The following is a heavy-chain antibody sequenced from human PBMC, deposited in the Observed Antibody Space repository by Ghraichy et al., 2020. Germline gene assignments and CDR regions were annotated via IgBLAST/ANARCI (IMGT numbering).Heavy chain of an antibody. CDR2: IIPIFGTA. V-gene: IGHV1-69*06. CDR1: GGTFSSYA. CDR3: ARELGITGTTGWFDP. D-gene: IGHD1-7*01. J-gene: IGHJ5*02. Sequence: SVKVSCKASGGTFSSYAISWVRQAPGQGLEWMGGIIPIFGTANYAQKFQGRVTITADKSTSTAYMELSSLKSEDTAGYYWARELGITGTTGWFDPWGQGTLVTVSS.